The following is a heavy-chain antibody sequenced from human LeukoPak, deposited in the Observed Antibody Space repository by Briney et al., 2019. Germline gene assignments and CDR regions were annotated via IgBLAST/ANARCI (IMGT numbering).Heavy chain of an antibody. V-gene: IGHV3-30*01. J-gene: IGHJ6*03. Sequence: GGSLRLSCAASGFTFSSYAMHWVRQAPGKGLEWVAVISYGGSNKYYADSVKGRFTISRDNSKNTLYLQMNSLRAEDTAVYYCARGGIAARLYYYYYMDVWGKGTTVTVSS. D-gene: IGHD6-6*01. CDR2: ISYGGSNK. CDR1: GFTFSSYA. CDR3: ARGGIAARLYYYYYMDV.